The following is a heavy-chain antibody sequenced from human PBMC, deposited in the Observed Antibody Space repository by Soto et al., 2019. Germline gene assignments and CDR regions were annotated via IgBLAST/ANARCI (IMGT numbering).Heavy chain of an antibody. J-gene: IGHJ4*02. CDR2: ISSSSSDI. V-gene: IGHV3-21*01. CDR1: GFTFSTYS. CDR3: ARVLGGSYYYFDY. Sequence: PGGSLRLSCAASGFTFSTYSMNWVRQAPGKELEGVSSISSSSSDIYYADSVKGRLTISRDNAKNSLYLQMNSLRAEDTAVYYCARVLGGSYYYFDYWGQGTRVTVS. D-gene: IGHD1-26*01.